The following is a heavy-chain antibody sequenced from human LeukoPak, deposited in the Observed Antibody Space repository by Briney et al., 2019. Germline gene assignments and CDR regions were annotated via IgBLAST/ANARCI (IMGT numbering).Heavy chain of an antibody. CDR1: GASINSHY. V-gene: IGHV4-4*07. CDR2: IYISGST. J-gene: IGHJ4*02. CDR3: ARALNPLTGTYYFDY. Sequence: SETLSLTCSVSGASINSHYWTWIRQPAGKGLEWIGRIYISGSTNYSPSLKSRVTMSVDTSKNQFSLNLISATAADTAVYYCARALNPLTGTYYFDYWGQGTLVTVSS. D-gene: IGHD4/OR15-4a*01.